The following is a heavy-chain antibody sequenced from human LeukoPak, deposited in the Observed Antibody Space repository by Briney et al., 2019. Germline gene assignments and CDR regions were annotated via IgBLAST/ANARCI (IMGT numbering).Heavy chain of an antibody. CDR3: AKDERASRPPTSPHFDY. J-gene: IGHJ4*02. Sequence: GGSLRLSCAASGFTFSSYAMSWVRQAPGKGLEWVSAISGSGGSTYYADSVKGRFTISRDNSKNTLYLQMNSLRAEDTAVYYCAKDERASRPPTSPHFDYWGQGTLVTVSS. CDR1: GFTFSSYA. D-gene: IGHD2/OR15-2a*01. CDR2: ISGSGGST. V-gene: IGHV3-23*01.